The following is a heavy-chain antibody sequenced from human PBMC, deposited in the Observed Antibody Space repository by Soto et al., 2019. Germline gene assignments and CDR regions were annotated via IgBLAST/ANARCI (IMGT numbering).Heavy chain of an antibody. D-gene: IGHD6-13*01. J-gene: IGHJ4*02. CDR1: GGSISRYY. CDR2: IYYSGST. CDR3: ARRYGTVIDY. V-gene: IGHV4-59*01. Sequence: QVQLQESGPGLVKPSETLSLTCTVSGGSISRYYWSWIRQPPGKGLEWIGYIYYSGSTNYNPSLTSRVTISVDTSKNQFSLKLSSLTAADTAVYYCARRYGTVIDYWGQGTLVTVSS.